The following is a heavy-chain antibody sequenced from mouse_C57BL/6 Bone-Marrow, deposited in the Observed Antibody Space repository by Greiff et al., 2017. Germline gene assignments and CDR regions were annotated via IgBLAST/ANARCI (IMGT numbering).Heavy chain of an antibody. CDR2: ISYDGSN. J-gene: IGHJ2*01. CDR3: ASIYYDYDGYYFDY. D-gene: IGHD2-4*01. Sequence: EVQRVESGPGLVKPSQSLSLTCSVTGYSITSGYYWNWIRQFPGNKLEWMGYISYDGSNNYNPSLKNRISITRDTSKNQFFLKLNSVTTEDTATYYCASIYYDYDGYYFDYWGQGTTLTVSS. CDR1: GYSITSGYY. V-gene: IGHV3-6*01.